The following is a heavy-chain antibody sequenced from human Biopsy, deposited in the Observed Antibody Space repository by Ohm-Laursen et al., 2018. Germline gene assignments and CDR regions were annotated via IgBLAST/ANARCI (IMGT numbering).Heavy chain of an antibody. D-gene: IGHD2-8*01. CDR2: ISASGNHI. J-gene: IGHJ4*02. CDR3: ARDGEAKYCKHGVCPSDF. Sequence: GSLRLSCTASGFTFSGISMNWVCHAPGQGLEWVSSISASGNHIYYTDSVKGRFTVSRDNGKNSVYLQMNSPRVEDTAVYYCARDGEAKYCKHGVCPSDFWGQGTLVTVSS. CDR1: GFTFSGIS. V-gene: IGHV3-21*01.